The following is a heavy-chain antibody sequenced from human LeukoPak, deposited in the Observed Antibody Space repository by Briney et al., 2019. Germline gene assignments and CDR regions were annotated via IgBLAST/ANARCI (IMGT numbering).Heavy chain of an antibody. CDR1: GYTFTSYG. D-gene: IGHD6-19*01. V-gene: IGHV1-18*04. J-gene: IGHJ4*02. CDR3: ARGPGIAVAGVFDY. CDR2: ISGHNGHT. Sequence: ASVKVSCKASGYTFTSYGINWVRQAPGQGLEWMGWISGHNGHTNYVQKMQGRATMTTDTSTNTAYMELRNLTSDDTAVYHCARGPGIAVAGVFDYWGQGSLVTVSS.